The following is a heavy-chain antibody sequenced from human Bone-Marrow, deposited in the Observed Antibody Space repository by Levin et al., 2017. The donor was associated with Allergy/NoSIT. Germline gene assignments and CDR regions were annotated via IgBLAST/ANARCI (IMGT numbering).Heavy chain of an antibody. V-gene: IGHV7-4-1*01. Sequence: GESLKISCQASGYMLTSYPINWVRQAPGQGPEWMGWINTKTGSPTYAPGFAGRFFFSSDTSVSTTYLQIRSLKTEDSAVYYCVRQDNDEATTAFDVWGQGTRVTVSS. CDR1: GYMLTSYP. CDR2: INTKTGSP. J-gene: IGHJ3*01. CDR3: VRQDNDEATTAFDV. D-gene: IGHD1-14*01.